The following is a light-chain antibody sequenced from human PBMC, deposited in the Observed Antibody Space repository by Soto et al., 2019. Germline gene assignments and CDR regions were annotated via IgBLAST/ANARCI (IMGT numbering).Light chain of an antibody. Sequence: EIVLTQSPGTLSLSPGERATRACGASQSVSSSYLAWYQQKPGQAPRLLIYGASSRATGIPARFSGRGSGTDFTLTISSLEPEDFAVYYCQQRSNWPLTWTFGQGTKVDIK. V-gene: IGKV3D-20*02. J-gene: IGKJ1*01. CDR2: GAS. CDR3: QQRSNWPLTWT. CDR1: QSVSSSY.